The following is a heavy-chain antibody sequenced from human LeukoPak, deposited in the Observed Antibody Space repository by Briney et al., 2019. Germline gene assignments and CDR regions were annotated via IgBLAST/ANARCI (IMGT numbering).Heavy chain of an antibody. CDR2: INTNTGNP. CDR3: ARDHQRSTNWGSEDAFDI. D-gene: IGHD7-27*01. Sequence: ASVTVSFKASGYTLTSYAMNWVRQAPGQGLEWMGWINTNTGNPTYAQGFTGRFVFSLDTSVSTAYLQISSLKAEDTAVYYCARDHQRSTNWGSEDAFDIWGQGTMVTVSS. J-gene: IGHJ3*02. CDR1: GYTLTSYA. V-gene: IGHV7-4-1*02.